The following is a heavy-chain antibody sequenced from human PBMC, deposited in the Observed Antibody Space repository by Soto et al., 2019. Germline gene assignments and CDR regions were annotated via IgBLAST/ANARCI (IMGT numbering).Heavy chain of an antibody. CDR2: ISWDGETT. J-gene: IGHJ4*02. Sequence: EEHLVESGGDVVQPGGSLRLSCSASGFTFDDHNMYWVRQTSNRALEWVSLISWDGETTYYADSVKGRFTISRDNNKNSLYLQMNGLTIQDTALYYCASSQGDYWGQGTLVTVAS. CDR3: ASSQGDY. V-gene: IGHV3-43*01. CDR1: GFTFDDHN.